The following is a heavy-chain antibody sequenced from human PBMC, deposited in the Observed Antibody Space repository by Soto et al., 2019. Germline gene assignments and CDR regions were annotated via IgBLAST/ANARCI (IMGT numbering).Heavy chain of an antibody. CDR2: IYYSGST. Sequence: SETLSLTCTVSGGSISSSSYYWGWIRQPPGKGLEWIGSIYYSGSTYYNPSLKSRVTISVDTSKNQFSLKLSSVTAADTAVYYCARHVYDFWSGYSWAPPYYFDYWGQGTLVTVSS. J-gene: IGHJ4*02. V-gene: IGHV4-39*01. D-gene: IGHD3-3*01. CDR1: GGSISSSSYY. CDR3: ARHVYDFWSGYSWAPPYYFDY.